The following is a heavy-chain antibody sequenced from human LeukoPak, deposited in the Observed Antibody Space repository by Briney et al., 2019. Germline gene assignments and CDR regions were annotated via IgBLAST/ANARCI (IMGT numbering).Heavy chain of an antibody. J-gene: IGHJ5*02. Sequence: SVRVSCEASGGTFSSYAMSWVRQAPGQGLEWMGRIITIFGIANYAQKFQGRVTITADKSTSTAYMELSSLRSEDTAVYYCARDSSGWYLWFDPWGQGPLVTVSS. CDR2: IITIFGIA. CDR1: GGTFSSYA. D-gene: IGHD6-19*01. V-gene: IGHV1-69*10. CDR3: ARDSSGWYLWFDP.